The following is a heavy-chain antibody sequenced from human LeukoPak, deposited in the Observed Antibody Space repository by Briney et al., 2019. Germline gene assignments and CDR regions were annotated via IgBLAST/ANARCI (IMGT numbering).Heavy chain of an antibody. Sequence: PSETLSLTCTVSGGSISSYYWSWIRQPAGEGLEWIGRIYTSGSTNYNPSLKSRVTMSVDTSKNQFSLKLSSVTAADTAVYYCARDHYYGSGRLNWFDPWGQGTLVTVSS. CDR2: IYTSGST. J-gene: IGHJ5*02. CDR3: ARDHYYGSGRLNWFDP. CDR1: GGSISSYY. V-gene: IGHV4-4*07. D-gene: IGHD3-10*01.